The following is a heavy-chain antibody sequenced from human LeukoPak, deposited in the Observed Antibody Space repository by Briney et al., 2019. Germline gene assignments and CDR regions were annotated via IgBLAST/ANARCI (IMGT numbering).Heavy chain of an antibody. V-gene: IGHV1-69*13. Sequence: ASVKVSCKASGGTFSSYAISWVRQAPGQGLEWMGGIIPIFGTANYAQKFQGRVTITADESTSTAYMELSSLRSEDTAVYYCARGLDYGGNSLGAFDIWGQGTMVTVSS. D-gene: IGHD4-23*01. CDR2: IIPIFGTA. J-gene: IGHJ3*02. CDR1: GGTFSSYA. CDR3: ARGLDYGGNSLGAFDI.